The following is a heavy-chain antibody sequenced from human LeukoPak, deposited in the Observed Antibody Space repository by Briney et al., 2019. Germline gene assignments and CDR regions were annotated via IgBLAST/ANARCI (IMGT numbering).Heavy chain of an antibody. CDR2: IYYSGST. V-gene: IGHV4-39*01. Sequence: SETLSLTCTVSGGSISSSSYYWGWIRQPPGKGLEWIGSIYYSGSTYYNPSLKSRVTISVDTSKNQFSLKLSSVTAADTAVYYCVAESSSWANYYYYYYMDVWGKGTTVTVSS. J-gene: IGHJ6*03. D-gene: IGHD6-13*01. CDR3: VAESSSWANYYYYYYMDV. CDR1: GGSISSSSYY.